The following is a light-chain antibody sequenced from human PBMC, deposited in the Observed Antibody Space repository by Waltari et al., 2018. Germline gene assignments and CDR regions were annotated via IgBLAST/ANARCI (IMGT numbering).Light chain of an antibody. V-gene: IGKV3-15*01. CDR1: QSVSSN. J-gene: IGKJ4*01. Sequence: IVMTQSPATLSVSPGERATLSCRSSQSVSSNLACYQQKPGQAPRLLIYGASTRATGIPARFSVSGSGTEFTLTISSLQSGDFAVYYCQHYNNWPPLTFGGGTKVEIK. CDR2: GAS. CDR3: QHYNNWPPLT.